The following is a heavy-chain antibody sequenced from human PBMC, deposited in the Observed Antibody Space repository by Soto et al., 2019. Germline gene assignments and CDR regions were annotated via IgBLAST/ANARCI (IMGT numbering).Heavy chain of an antibody. CDR2: IWYDGSNK. D-gene: IGHD4-4*01. CDR1: GLTFSSYC. V-gene: IGHV3-33*01. Sequence: PGGSMRLSCAASGLTFSSYCMHLVRQAPGKGLEWVAVIWYDGSNKYYADSVKGRFTISRDNSKNTLYLQMNSLRAEDTAVYYCAREASNPESVGDYFDYWGQGTLVTVSS. J-gene: IGHJ4*02. CDR3: AREASNPESVGDYFDY.